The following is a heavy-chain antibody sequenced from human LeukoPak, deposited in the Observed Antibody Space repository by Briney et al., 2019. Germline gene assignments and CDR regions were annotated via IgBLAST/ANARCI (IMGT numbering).Heavy chain of an antibody. Sequence: SETLSLTCAVYGGSFSGYYWSWIRQPPGKGLEWIGEINHSGSTNYNPSLKSRVTISVDTSKNQFSLKLSSVTAADTAVYYCARGHSDYGPDYWGQGTLVTVSS. CDR3: ARGHSDYGPDY. J-gene: IGHJ4*02. CDR2: INHSGST. CDR1: GGSFSGYY. V-gene: IGHV4-34*01. D-gene: IGHD5-12*01.